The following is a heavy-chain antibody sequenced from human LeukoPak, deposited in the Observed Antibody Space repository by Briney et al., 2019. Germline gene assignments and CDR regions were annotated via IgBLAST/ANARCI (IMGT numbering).Heavy chain of an antibody. CDR2: ISSNSENR. Sequence: PGGSLRLSCAASGFTFDDYAMHWVRQAPGKGLEWVSGISSNSENRGYAESVKGRFTISRDDAKNSLFLQMNSLKTKDTALYYCAKDIGFGITMFRAMDVWGKGTTVTISS. V-gene: IGHV3-9*01. CDR1: GFTFDDYA. CDR3: AKDIGFGITMFRAMDV. J-gene: IGHJ6*04. D-gene: IGHD3-10*01.